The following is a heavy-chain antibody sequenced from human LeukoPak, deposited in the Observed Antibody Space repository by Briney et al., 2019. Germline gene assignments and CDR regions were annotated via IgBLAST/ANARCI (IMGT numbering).Heavy chain of an antibody. J-gene: IGHJ6*03. V-gene: IGHV1-58*01. D-gene: IGHD6-25*01. Sequence: GTSVKVSCKASGFTFTSSAVQWARQARGQRLEWIGWIVVGSGNTNHAQKFQERVTITRDMSTSTAYMELSSLRSEDTAVYYCAADSASPLYYYYYYMDVWGKGTTVTVSS. CDR2: IVVGSGNT. CDR1: GFTFTSSA. CDR3: AADSASPLYYYYYYMDV.